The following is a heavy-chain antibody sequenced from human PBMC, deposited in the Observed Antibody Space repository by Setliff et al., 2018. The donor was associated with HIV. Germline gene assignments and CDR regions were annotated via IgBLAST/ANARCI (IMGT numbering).Heavy chain of an antibody. D-gene: IGHD6-19*01. CDR3: ARDPASGWYVNRYLDY. J-gene: IGHJ4*01. CDR1: GFTFSTYW. V-gene: IGHV3-7*01. CDR2: IKQDGSEK. Sequence: QPGGSLRLSCAASGFTFSTYWMNWVRQAPGKGLEWVANIKQDGSEKYYVDSVKGRFTISRDNAKNSLYLQMDSLRAEDTAVYFCARDPASGWYVNRYLDYWGHGTLVTVSS.